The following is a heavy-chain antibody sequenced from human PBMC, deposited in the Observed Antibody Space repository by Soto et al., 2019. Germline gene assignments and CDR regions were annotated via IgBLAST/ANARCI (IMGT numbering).Heavy chain of an antibody. V-gene: IGHV1-69*01. Sequence: QVHLVQSAAEVKKPGSSVRVSCTGSGGTFGRNTIVWVRQAPKQGLECMGHIVPKYAQKFQGRVTFTAAESPTTADMGLSSLTSDHTAVYFFARALNWPLEDWGQETLVTVSS. CDR2: IVP. J-gene: IGHJ4*02. CDR1: GGTFGRNT. D-gene: IGHD1-20*01. CDR3: ARALNWPLED.